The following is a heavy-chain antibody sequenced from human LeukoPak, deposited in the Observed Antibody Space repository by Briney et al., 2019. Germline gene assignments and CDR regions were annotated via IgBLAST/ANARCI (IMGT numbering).Heavy chain of an antibody. J-gene: IGHJ4*02. CDR3: ARDLTAAAN. Sequence: GGSLRLSCAASGFTFSSYAMSWVRQAPGKGLEWVSAISGSGGSTYYADSVKGRFTISRGNAKNSLYLQMNSLRAEDTAVYYCARDLTAAANWGQGTLVTVSS. CDR1: GFTFSSYA. D-gene: IGHD6-13*01. CDR2: ISGSGGST. V-gene: IGHV3-23*01.